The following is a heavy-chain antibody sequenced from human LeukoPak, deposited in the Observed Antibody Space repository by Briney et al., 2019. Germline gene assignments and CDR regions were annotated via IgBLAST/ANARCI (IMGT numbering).Heavy chain of an antibody. CDR1: GFTFSIYN. CDR3: ARLTTTVTTPFDY. Sequence: GGSLRLSCAASGFTFSIYNMNWVRQDPGKGLEWVSSISSSSSYIYYADSVKGRFTISRDDAKNSLYLQMNSLRAEDTAVYYCARLTTTVTTPFDYWGQGTLVTVSS. CDR2: ISSSSSYI. V-gene: IGHV3-21*01. J-gene: IGHJ4*02. D-gene: IGHD4-17*01.